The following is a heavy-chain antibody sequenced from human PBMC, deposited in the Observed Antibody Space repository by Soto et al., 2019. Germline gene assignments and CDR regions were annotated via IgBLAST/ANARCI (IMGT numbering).Heavy chain of an antibody. CDR1: GDSLRRGFHH. Sequence: QVQLQESGSGLLKPSQTLSLDCSVSGDSLRRGFHHWSWIRQTPRKGLQLIGYIDTNGDTHYDPSLRNRLNMSIVTTESRFSLKVTSVTAADTAVYYCARGTVYYCPNDKCGFFFDHWGQGALVTVTS. CDR3: ARGTVYYCPNDKCGFFFDH. CDR2: IDTNGDT. D-gene: IGHD2-8*01. J-gene: IGHJ4*02. V-gene: IGHV4-31*03.